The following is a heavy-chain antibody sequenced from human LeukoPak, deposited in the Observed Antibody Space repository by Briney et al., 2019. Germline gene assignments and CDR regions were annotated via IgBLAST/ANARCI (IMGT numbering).Heavy chain of an antibody. J-gene: IGHJ5*02. V-gene: IGHV4-4*07. CDR2: IYFTGTT. D-gene: IGHD3-10*01. Sequence: PSETLTLTCTVSGGGGSISSHYWSWIRQPAGTGLEWIGRIYFTGTTTYNPSLESRVTMSIDTSKNQFSLKLNSLTAADTAVYYCARDSGTTGEVKFDPWGQGTLVTVSS. CDR3: ARDSGTTGEVKFDP. CDR1: GGGGSISSHY.